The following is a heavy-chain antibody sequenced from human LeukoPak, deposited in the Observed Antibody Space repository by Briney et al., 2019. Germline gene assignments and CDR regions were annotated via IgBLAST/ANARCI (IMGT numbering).Heavy chain of an antibody. D-gene: IGHD2-21*02. CDR1: GGTFSSYA. Sequence: SVKVSCKASGGTFSSYAISWVRQAPGQGLEWMGGIIPIFGAANYAQKFQGRVTITTDESTSTAYMELSSLRSEDTAVYYCASPLAYCGGDCYAEYFQHWGQGTLVTVSS. CDR2: IIPIFGAA. CDR3: ASPLAYCGGDCYAEYFQH. V-gene: IGHV1-69*05. J-gene: IGHJ1*01.